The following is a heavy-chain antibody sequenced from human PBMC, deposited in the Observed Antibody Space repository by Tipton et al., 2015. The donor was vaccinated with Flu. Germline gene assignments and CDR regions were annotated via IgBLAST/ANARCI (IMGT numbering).Heavy chain of an antibody. CDR3: TSLGRSGLWDY. CDR1: GFTFSGSA. V-gene: IGHV3-73*01. CDR2: IRSKANSYAT. J-gene: IGHJ4*02. D-gene: IGHD3-10*01. Sequence: SLRLSCAASGFTFSGSAMHWVRQASGKGLEWVGRIRSKANSYATAYAASVKGRFTISRDDSKNTAYLQMNSLKTEDTAVYYCTSLGRSGLWDYWGQGTLVTVSS.